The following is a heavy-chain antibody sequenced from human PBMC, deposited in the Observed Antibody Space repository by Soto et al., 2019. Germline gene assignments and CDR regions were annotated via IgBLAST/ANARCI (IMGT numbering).Heavy chain of an antibody. V-gene: IGHV5-51*01. CDR3: ARYSGSYWHYLDF. D-gene: IGHD1-26*01. Sequence: GESLKISCKGSGYSFASHWVAWVRQMPEEGLEWIGTIYPGDSDTQYSSASRGHVTISADTSVSTAYLQWRSLEATDSAIYYCARYSGSYWHYLDFWGEGTLVTVSS. CDR1: GYSFASHW. CDR2: IYPGDSDT. J-gene: IGHJ4*02.